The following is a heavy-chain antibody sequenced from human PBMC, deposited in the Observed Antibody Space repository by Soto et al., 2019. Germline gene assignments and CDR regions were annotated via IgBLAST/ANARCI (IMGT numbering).Heavy chain of an antibody. V-gene: IGHV3-23*01. CDR3: ANTTIPVYDSSGYYKGFGAFDI. CDR1: GFTFSSYA. CDR2: ISGSGGST. J-gene: IGHJ3*02. Sequence: EVQLLESGGGLVQPGGSLRLSCAASGFTFSSYAMSWVRQAPGKGLEWVSAISGSGGSTYYADSVKGRFTISRDNSKNTLYLQMNSLRAEDKAVYYCANTTIPVYDSSGYYKGFGAFDIWGQGTMVTVSS. D-gene: IGHD3-22*01.